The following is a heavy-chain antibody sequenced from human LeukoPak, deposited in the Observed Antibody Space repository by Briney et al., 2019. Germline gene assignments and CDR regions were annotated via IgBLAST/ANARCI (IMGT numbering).Heavy chain of an antibody. V-gene: IGHV4-31*03. CDR3: VIAARTGWFDP. Sequence: PSETLSLTCTVSGGSISSGGYYWSWIRQHPGKGLEWIGYIYYSGSTYYNPSLKSRVTISVDTSKNQFSLKLSSVTAADTAVYYCVIAARTGWFDPWGQGTLVTVSS. J-gene: IGHJ5*02. D-gene: IGHD6-6*01. CDR2: IYYSGST. CDR1: GGSISSGGYY.